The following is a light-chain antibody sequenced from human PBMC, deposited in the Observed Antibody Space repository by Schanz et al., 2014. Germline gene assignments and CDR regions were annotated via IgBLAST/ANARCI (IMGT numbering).Light chain of an antibody. Sequence: QSVLTQPPSASGTPGQRVTISCSGSSSNIGSNTVNWYQQLPGTAPKLLIYSNNQRPSGVPDRFSGSKSGTSGTLAITGLQAEDEADYYCLSYDTSRHWVFGGGTKLTVL. CDR3: LSYDTSRHWV. CDR2: SNN. CDR1: SSNIGSNT. J-gene: IGLJ3*02. V-gene: IGLV1-44*01.